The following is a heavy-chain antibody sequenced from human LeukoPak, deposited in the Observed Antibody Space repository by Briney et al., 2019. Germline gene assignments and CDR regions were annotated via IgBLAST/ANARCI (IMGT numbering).Heavy chain of an antibody. CDR1: AGSIGIYS. V-gene: IGHV4-4*08. J-gene: IGHJ5*02. CDR2: VHSGGTT. CDR3: ATSGSVTYFQLFAP. D-gene: IGHD3-10*01. Sequence: SETLSLTCTASAGSIGIYSWTWSRQPPGKRLEWIGYVHSGGTTTYNPSLESRVSMSVDASRNQFSLNLSSVTAADTAVYYCATSGSVTYFQLFAPWGQGTLVTVSS.